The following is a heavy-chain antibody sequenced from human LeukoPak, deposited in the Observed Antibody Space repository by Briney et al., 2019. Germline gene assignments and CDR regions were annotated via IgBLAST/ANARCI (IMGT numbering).Heavy chain of an antibody. Sequence: GGSLRLSCSASGFTFSSNSMSWVRQAPGKGLEWVSSITTSSTYISYADSVKGRFTISRDNAKNSLYLQMNSLRAEDTAVYYWARGKYRSGWFDYWGQGTLVTVSS. V-gene: IGHV3-21*01. CDR2: ITTSSTYI. CDR3: ARGKYRSGWFDY. D-gene: IGHD6-19*01. CDR1: GFTFSSNS. J-gene: IGHJ4*02.